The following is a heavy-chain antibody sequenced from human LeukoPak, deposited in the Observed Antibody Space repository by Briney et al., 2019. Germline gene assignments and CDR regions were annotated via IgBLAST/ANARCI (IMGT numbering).Heavy chain of an antibody. CDR3: ARNYYDSSGYYYSLGY. Sequence: GRSLRLSCAAAGFTFSSYAMHWVRQAPAKELEWVAVISYDGSNKYYADSVKGRFTISRDNSKNTLYLQMNSLRAEDTAVYYCARNYYDSSGYYYSLGYWGQGTLVTVSS. CDR1: GFTFSSYA. J-gene: IGHJ4*02. V-gene: IGHV3-30-3*01. D-gene: IGHD3-22*01. CDR2: ISYDGSNK.